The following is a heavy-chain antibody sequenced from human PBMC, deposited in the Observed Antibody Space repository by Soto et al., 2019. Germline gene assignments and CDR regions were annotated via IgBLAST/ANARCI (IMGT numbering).Heavy chain of an antibody. V-gene: IGHV3-23*01. J-gene: IGHJ6*02. CDR3: AKCLTSRMSGMDV. CDR2: ISGSGDST. CDR1: GFTFRSYA. D-gene: IGHD2-15*01. Sequence: EVQLLESGGGLVQPGGSLRLSCAASGFTFRSYAMTWVRQAPGKGLEWVSTISGSGDSTHYADSVKGRFSISRDTSTNTLYLQMNSLRADDTAVYYCAKCLTSRMSGMDVWGQGTTVTVSS.